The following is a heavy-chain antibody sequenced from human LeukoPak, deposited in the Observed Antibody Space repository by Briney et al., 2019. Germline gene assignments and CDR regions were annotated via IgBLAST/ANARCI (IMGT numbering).Heavy chain of an antibody. Sequence: SETLSLTCAVYGGSFSGYYWSWIRQPPGKGLEWIGEINHSGSTNYNPSLKSRVTISVDTSKNQFSLKLSSVTAADTAVYYCARDGAAGGVYWGQGTLVTVSS. CDR3: ARDGAAGGVY. D-gene: IGHD3-16*01. CDR2: INHSGST. V-gene: IGHV4-34*01. J-gene: IGHJ4*02. CDR1: GGSFSGYY.